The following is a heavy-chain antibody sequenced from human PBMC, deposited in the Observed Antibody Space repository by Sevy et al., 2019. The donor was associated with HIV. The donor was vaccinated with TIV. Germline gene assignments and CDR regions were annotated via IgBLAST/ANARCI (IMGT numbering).Heavy chain of an antibody. CDR3: ATSRPDYDFWSGYSAYYFDY. V-gene: IGHV1-2*02. J-gene: IGHJ4*02. D-gene: IGHD3-3*01. Sequence: ASVKVSCKASGYTFTGYYMHWVRQAPGQGLEWMGWINPNSGGTNDAQKFQGRVTMTRDTSISTAYMELSRLRSDDTAVYYCATSRPDYDFWSGYSAYYFDYWGQGTLVTVSS. CDR1: GYTFTGYY. CDR2: INPNSGGT.